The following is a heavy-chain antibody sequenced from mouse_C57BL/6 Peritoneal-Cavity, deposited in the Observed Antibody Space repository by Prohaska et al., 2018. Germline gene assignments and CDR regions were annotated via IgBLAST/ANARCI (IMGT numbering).Heavy chain of an antibody. CDR2: INTYSGVP. Sequence: GKGLKWMGWINTYSGVPTYADDFKGRFAFSLETSASTAYLQINNLKNEDTATYFCARRRDGYYQAWFAYWGQGTLVTVSA. J-gene: IGHJ3*01. D-gene: IGHD2-3*01. V-gene: IGHV9-3*01. CDR3: ARRRDGYYQAWFAY.